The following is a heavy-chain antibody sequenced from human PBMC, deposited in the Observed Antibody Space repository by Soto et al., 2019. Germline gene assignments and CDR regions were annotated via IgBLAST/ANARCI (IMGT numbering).Heavy chain of an antibody. V-gene: IGHV3-23*01. Sequence: EVQLLESGGGLVQPGGSLRLSCAASGFTFSSYAMSWVRQAPGKGLEWVSAISGSGGSTYYADSVKGRFTISRDNSKNPLYLQMNSLRAEDTAVYYCATGYCSSTSCPPYYYYYGMDVWGQGTTVTVSS. CDR1: GFTFSSYA. CDR2: ISGSGGST. CDR3: ATGYCSSTSCPPYYYYYGMDV. D-gene: IGHD2-2*01. J-gene: IGHJ6*02.